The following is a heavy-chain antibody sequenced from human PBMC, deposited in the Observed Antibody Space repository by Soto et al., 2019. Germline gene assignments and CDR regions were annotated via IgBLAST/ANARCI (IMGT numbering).Heavy chain of an antibody. V-gene: IGHV4-61*01. CDR2: IYYSGST. CDR3: ARGKGTYNYFDY. Sequence: SETLSLTCTVSGGSVSSGSYYWSWIRQPPGKGLEWIGYIYYSGSTNYNPSLKSRVTISVDTSKNQFSLKLSSVNAADTAVYYCARGKGTYNYFDYWGQGTLVTVSS. D-gene: IGHD3-16*01. J-gene: IGHJ4*02. CDR1: GGSVSSGSYY.